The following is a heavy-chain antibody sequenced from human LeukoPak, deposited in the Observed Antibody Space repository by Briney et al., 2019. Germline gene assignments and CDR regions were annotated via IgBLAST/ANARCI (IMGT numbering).Heavy chain of an antibody. D-gene: IGHD6-13*01. CDR1: GFTFSSYS. J-gene: IGHJ4*02. CDR2: ISSSSSYI. V-gene: IGHV3-21*01. CDR3: ARDRPTDLVAAAGLNPFDY. Sequence: GGSLRPSCAASGFTFSSYSMNWVRQAPGKGLEWVSSISSSSSYIYYADSVKGRFTISRDNAKNSLYLQMNSLRAEDTAVYYCARDRPTDLVAAAGLNPFDYWGQGTLVTVSS.